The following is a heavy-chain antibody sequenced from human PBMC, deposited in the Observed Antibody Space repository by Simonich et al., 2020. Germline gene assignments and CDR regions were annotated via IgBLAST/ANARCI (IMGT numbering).Heavy chain of an antibody. CDR3: ARDSSYYAFDI. V-gene: IGHV3-48*01. CDR2: ISSSSSTI. CDR1: GFTFSSYS. J-gene: IGHJ3*02. D-gene: IGHD5-12*01. Sequence: EVQLVESGGGLVQPGGSLRLSCAASGFTFSSYSMNWVRHAPGKGLEWVSYISSSSSTIYYADSVKGRFTISRENAKNSLYLQMNSLRAEDTAVYYCARDSSYYAFDIWGQGTMVTVSS.